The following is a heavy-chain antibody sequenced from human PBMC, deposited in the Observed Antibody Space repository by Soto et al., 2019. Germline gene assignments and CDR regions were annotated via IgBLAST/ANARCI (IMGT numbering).Heavy chain of an antibody. V-gene: IGHV4-59*01. D-gene: IGHD3-22*01. Sequence: PSETLSLTCTVSGGSINYYYWTWIRQPPGKGLEWIGYVYHTGSTNYNPSLKSRVTISVDTSKNQFSLKLSSVTAADTAVYYCARSLYYDSEGAFDIWGQGTMVT. CDR3: ARSLYYDSEGAFDI. CDR2: VYHTGST. J-gene: IGHJ3*02. CDR1: GGSINYYY.